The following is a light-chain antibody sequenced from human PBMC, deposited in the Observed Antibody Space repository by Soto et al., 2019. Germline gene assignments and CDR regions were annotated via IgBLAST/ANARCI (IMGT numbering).Light chain of an antibody. V-gene: IGKV1-5*03. CDR1: QSISSW. CDR3: KQYSSYPYT. CDR2: KAS. Sequence: DIQMTQSPSTLSASVGDRVTITCRASQSISSWLAWYQQKPGTAPKLLIYKASSLQSGVPSRFSGSGSGTEFPLTISSLQPDDFANYYCKQYSSYPYTFGQGTKLEIK. J-gene: IGKJ2*01.